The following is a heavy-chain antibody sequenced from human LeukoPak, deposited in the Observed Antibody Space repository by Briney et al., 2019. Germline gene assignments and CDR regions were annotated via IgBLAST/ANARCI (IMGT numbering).Heavy chain of an antibody. D-gene: IGHD4/OR15-4a*01. J-gene: IGHJ6*03. CDR2: IKQDGSEK. CDR3: ARAGGCYAPPGDYCYYYRDV. Sequence: GGSLRLSCAASGFTFSSYWMSWVRQAPGKGLEWVANIKQDGSEKYYVDSVKGRFTISRDNAKNSLYLQMNSLRAEDTAVYYCARAGGCYAPPGDYCYYYRDVGGKGPTVTFPS. V-gene: IGHV3-7*01. CDR1: GFTFSSYW.